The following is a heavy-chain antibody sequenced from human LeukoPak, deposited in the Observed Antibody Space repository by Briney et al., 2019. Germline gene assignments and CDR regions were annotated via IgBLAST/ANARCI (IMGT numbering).Heavy chain of an antibody. CDR2: INPNSGGT. V-gene: IGHV1-2*02. D-gene: IGHD6-19*01. CDR1: GYTFTGYY. CDR3: ARVVAVAGTPLWY. J-gene: IGHJ4*02. Sequence: ASVKVSCKASGYTFTGYYMHWVRQAPGQGLEWMGWINPNSGGTNYAQKFQGRVTMTRDTSISTAYMELSRLRSDDTAVYYCARVVAVAGTPLWYWGQGTLVTVSS.